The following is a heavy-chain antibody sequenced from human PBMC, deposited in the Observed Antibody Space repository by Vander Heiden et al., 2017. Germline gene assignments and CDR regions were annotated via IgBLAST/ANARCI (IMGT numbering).Heavy chain of an antibody. J-gene: IGHJ4*02. CDR2: TYYRSKWYN. V-gene: IGHV6-1*01. CDR1: GDSVHTNSAA. Sequence: QVQLQQSGPGLAKPSQTPSLTCAISGDSVHTNSAAWNWIRQSPSRGLEWLGRTYYRSKWYNDYAVSVKRRITINPDTSKNQFSLQLNSVTPEDTAVYYCARTTCSSTSCYTYYFDYWGQGTLVTVSS. CDR3: ARTTCSSTSCYTYYFDY. D-gene: IGHD2-2*02.